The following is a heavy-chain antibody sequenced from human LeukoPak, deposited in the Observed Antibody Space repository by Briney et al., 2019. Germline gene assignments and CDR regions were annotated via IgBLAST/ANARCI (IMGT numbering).Heavy chain of an antibody. Sequence: SETLSLTCTVFGGSISSSSYYWGWIRQPPGKGLEWIGSIYYSGSTYYNPSLKSRVTISVDTSKNQFSLKLSSVTAADTAVYYCAIQEGGATTVFDYWGQGTLVTVSS. J-gene: IGHJ4*02. D-gene: IGHD1-26*01. CDR1: GGSISSSSYY. CDR3: AIQEGGATTVFDY. CDR2: IYYSGST. V-gene: IGHV4-39*01.